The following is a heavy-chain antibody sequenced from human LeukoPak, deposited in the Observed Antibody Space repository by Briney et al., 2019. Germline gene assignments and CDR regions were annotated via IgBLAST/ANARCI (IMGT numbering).Heavy chain of an antibody. CDR1: GFTFTTYE. CDR3: TTRPTYYGSGSHDC. V-gene: IGHV3-48*03. Sequence: PGGSLRLSCSASGFTFTTYEMNWVRQAPGQGLEWVSYISSSGSTIYYADSVKGRFTISRDNAKNSLYLQMNSLRAEDTAVYYCTTRPTYYGSGSHDCWGQGTLVTVSS. J-gene: IGHJ4*02. CDR2: ISSSGSTI. D-gene: IGHD3-10*01.